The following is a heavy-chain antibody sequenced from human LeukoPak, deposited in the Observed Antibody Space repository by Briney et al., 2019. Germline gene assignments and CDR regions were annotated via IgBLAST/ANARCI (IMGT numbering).Heavy chain of an antibody. J-gene: IGHJ4*02. CDR1: GFTFSSYW. D-gene: IGHD5-24*01. Sequence: GGSLRLSCAASGFTFSSYWMSWVRLAPGKGLEWVANIKEDGTETYYVDSVKGRFTISRDNAKNSLYLQMNSLRVEDTAVYYCAKEGRSLQTYWGQGTLVTVSS. CDR2: IKEDGTET. CDR3: AKEGRSLQTY. V-gene: IGHV3-7*03.